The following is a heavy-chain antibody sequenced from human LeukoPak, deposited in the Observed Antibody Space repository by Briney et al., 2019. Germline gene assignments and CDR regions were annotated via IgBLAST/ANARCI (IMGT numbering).Heavy chain of an antibody. V-gene: IGHV3-7*01. CDR3: AKDYELLGARRDDAFDI. CDR1: GFTFSSYW. Sequence: GGFLRLSCVVSGFTFSSYWMSWVRQAPGQGLEWVANIRQDGSETYYVDSVKGRFTISRDNAKNSLYLQMNSQRADDTAVYYCAKDYELLGARRDDAFDIWGQGTMVTVSS. D-gene: IGHD1-26*01. CDR2: IRQDGSET. J-gene: IGHJ3*02.